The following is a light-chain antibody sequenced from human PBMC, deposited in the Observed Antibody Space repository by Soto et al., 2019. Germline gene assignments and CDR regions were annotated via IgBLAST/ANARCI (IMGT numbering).Light chain of an antibody. V-gene: IGKV3-11*01. Sequence: EIFLTQSPATLSLYPGERATLSCRTSQSVGSYLAWYQQKPGQAPRLLIYDASDRATGIPARFSGSGSGTDFTLAISSLEPEDSAVYHCQQGSSSISFGQGTRLEIK. J-gene: IGKJ5*01. CDR3: QQGSSSIS. CDR1: QSVGSY. CDR2: DAS.